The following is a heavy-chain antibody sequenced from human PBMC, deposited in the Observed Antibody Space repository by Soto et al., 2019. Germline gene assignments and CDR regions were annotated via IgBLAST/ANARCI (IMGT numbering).Heavy chain of an antibody. CDR2: ISWNSGSI. CDR3: AKDIRVRDSSGWYNWFDP. D-gene: IGHD6-19*01. Sequence: GGSLRLSCAASGFTFDDYAMHWVRQAPGKGLEWVSGISWNSGSIGYADSVKGRFTISRDNAKNSLYLQMNSPRAEDTALYYCAKDIRVRDSSGWYNWFDPWGQGTLVTVSS. V-gene: IGHV3-9*01. J-gene: IGHJ5*02. CDR1: GFTFDDYA.